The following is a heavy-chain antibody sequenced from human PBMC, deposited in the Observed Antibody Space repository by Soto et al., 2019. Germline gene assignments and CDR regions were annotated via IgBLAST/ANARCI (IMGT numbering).Heavy chain of an antibody. CDR2: IIPILGIA. V-gene: IGHV1-69*02. Sequence: QVQLVQSGAEVKKPGSSVKVSCKASGGTFSSYTISWVRQAPGXGLEWMGRIIPILGIANYAQKFQGRVTITADKSTSTAYIELSSLRSEDTAVYYCARVGGERSADYWGQGTLVTVSS. CDR1: GGTFSSYT. CDR3: ARVGGERSADY. J-gene: IGHJ4*02. D-gene: IGHD1-1*01.